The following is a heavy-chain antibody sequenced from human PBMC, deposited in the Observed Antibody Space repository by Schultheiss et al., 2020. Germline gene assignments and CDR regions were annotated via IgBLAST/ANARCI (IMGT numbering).Heavy chain of an antibody. CDR1: GGSISSDY. J-gene: IGHJ4*02. V-gene: IGHV4-4*07. D-gene: IGHD6-19*01. Sequence: SQTLSLTCTVSGGSISSDYWSWIRQPAGKGLEWIGRIYTSGSTNYNPSLKSRVTMSVDTSKNQFSLKLSSVTAADTAVYYCVRHRAVAGTHYWGQGTLVTVSS. CDR3: VRHRAVAGTHY. CDR2: IYTSGST.